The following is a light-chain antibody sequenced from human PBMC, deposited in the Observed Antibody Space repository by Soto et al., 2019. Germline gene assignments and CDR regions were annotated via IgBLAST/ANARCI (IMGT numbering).Light chain of an antibody. CDR3: SSYPSSSTYVV. J-gene: IGLJ2*01. Sequence: QSVLTQPDSVSGSPGQSITISCTGTSSDVGGYNYVSWYQQHPGKAPKLMIYDVSNRPSGVSNRFSGSKSGNTASLTFSGLRAEDEGDYYCSSYPSSSTYVVFGGGTKLTVL. CDR1: SSDVGGYNY. CDR2: DVS. V-gene: IGLV2-14*01.